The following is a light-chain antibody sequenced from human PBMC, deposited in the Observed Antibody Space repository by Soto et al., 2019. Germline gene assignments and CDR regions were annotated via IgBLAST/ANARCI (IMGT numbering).Light chain of an antibody. CDR3: HQDESVVIT. CDR1: QDIRTW. V-gene: IGKV1-12*01. Sequence: DIQMTQSPSSVSASVGDTVTISCRASQDIRTWLAWYQQKPGKAPKLLIYGPSKLQRGVSSRFSGSGSGTDFTLTISSLQPEDFATYYCHQDESVVITFGGGTKVDVK. CDR2: GPS. J-gene: IGKJ4*01.